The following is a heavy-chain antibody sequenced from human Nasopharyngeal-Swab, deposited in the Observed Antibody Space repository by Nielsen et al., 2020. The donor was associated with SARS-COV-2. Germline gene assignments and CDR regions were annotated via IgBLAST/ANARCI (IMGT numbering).Heavy chain of an antibody. D-gene: IGHD5-12*01. CDR1: GFTFSNFA. Sequence: GSPKISLAASGFTFSNFAITWVRQAPGKGLEGGSVISGGSDSTYYTDSVRGRFTISRDNSKNILNLQMNNLRAEDTAIYYCAKDRDSGDDSEEYYLYYGMDVWGQGAPVTVSS. CDR3: AKDRDSGDDSEEYYLYYGMDV. J-gene: IGHJ6*02. CDR2: ISGGSDST. V-gene: IGHV3-23*01.